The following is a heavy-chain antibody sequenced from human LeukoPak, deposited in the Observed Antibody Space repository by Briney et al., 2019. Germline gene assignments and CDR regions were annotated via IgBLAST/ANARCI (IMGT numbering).Heavy chain of an antibody. CDR1: GYTFTSYG. V-gene: IGHV1-18*01. CDR3: ARSRFSGIAAAGADAFDI. J-gene: IGHJ3*02. D-gene: IGHD6-13*01. CDR2: ISAYNGNT. Sequence: ASVKVSCNASGYTFTSYGISWVRQAPGQGLEWMGWISAYNGNTNYAQKLQGRVTMTTDTSTSTAYMELRSLRSDDTAVYYCARSRFSGIAAAGADAFDIWGQGTMVTVSS.